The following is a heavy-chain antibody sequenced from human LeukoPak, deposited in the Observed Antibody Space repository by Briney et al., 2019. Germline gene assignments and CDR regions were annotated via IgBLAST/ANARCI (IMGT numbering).Heavy chain of an antibody. J-gene: IGHJ4*02. CDR1: GFTVSANY. CDR3: VRTLVSMSGI. D-gene: IGHD3-10*02. CDR2: IYSGGST. Sequence: PGGSLRLSCAASGFTVSANYMSWVRQAPGKGLEWVSVIYSGGSTYYADSVKGRFTISRDNFKNTVYLQMDSLRAEDTAVYYCVRTLVSMSGIWGQGTLVTVSS. V-gene: IGHV3-66*01.